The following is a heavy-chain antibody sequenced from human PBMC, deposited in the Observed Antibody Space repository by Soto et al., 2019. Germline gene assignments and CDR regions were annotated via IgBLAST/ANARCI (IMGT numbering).Heavy chain of an antibody. CDR2: IYWNDDK. J-gene: IGHJ5*02. Sequence: SGPTLVNPTQTLTLTCTFSGFSLSTSGVGVGWIRQPPGKALECLALIYWNDDKRYSPSLKSRITITKDSSKNQVVLTMTNMDPVDTATYYCAHRPPYSSSWYWFEPWGQGTMVTVSS. D-gene: IGHD6-13*01. CDR3: AHRPPYSSSWYWFEP. CDR1: GFSLSTSGVG. V-gene: IGHV2-5*01.